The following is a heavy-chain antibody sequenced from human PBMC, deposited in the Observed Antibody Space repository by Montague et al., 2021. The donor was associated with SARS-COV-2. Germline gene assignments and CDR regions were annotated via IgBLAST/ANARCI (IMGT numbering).Heavy chain of an antibody. CDR1: GGSISSYY. D-gene: IGHD2-15*01. CDR2: IYYSGST. V-gene: IGHV4-59*08. J-gene: IGHJ5*02. Sequence: SETLSLTCTASGGSISSYYWSWIRQPPGKGLEWIGYIYYSGSTNYNPPLKSRVTISVDTSKNQFSLKLSSVTAADTAVYYCARLEAGDCSGGSCYSSWFDPWGQGTLVTVSS. CDR3: ARLEAGDCSGGSCYSSWFDP.